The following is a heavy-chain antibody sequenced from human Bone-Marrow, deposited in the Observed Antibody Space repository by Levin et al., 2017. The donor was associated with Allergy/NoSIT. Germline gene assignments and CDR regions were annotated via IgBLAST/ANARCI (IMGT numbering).Heavy chain of an antibody. J-gene: IGHJ4*02. CDR3: AKGRDSSGYYAPWELDY. CDR2: ISGSGVNT. D-gene: IGHD3-22*01. Sequence: HPGESLKISCAASGFTFSGYAMNWVRQAPGKGLEWVSGISGSGVNTYYADSVKGRFTISRDNSKNTLFLQMNSLRAEDTALYYCAKGRDSSGYYAPWELDYWGQGTLVTVSS. V-gene: IGHV3-23*01. CDR1: GFTFSGYA.